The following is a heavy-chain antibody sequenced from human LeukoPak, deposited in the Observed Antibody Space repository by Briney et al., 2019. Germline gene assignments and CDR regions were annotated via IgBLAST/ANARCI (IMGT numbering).Heavy chain of an antibody. J-gene: IGHJ4*02. CDR1: GGSFSGYY. V-gene: IGHV4-34*01. Sequence: SETLSLTCAVYGGSFSGYYWSWIRQPPGKGLEWIGSIYYSGSTYYNPSLKSRVTISVDTSKNQFSLKLSSVTAADTAVYYCAREYSYGTPDYWGRGTLVTVSS. D-gene: IGHD5-18*01. CDR3: AREYSYGTPDY. CDR2: IYYSGST.